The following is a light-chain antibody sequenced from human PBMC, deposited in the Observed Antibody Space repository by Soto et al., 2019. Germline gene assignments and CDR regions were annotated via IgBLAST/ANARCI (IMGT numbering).Light chain of an antibody. CDR1: QSVSSN. J-gene: IGKJ1*01. Sequence: EIVVTQSPATLSLSPGERATLSCMASQSVSSNLAWYQQKPGQAPRLLIYDASNRATGIPARFSGSGSGTDFTLNISSLEAEDFAVYYCQQRSNWWTFGQGTKVYSK. CDR3: QQRSNWWT. CDR2: DAS. V-gene: IGKV3-11*01.